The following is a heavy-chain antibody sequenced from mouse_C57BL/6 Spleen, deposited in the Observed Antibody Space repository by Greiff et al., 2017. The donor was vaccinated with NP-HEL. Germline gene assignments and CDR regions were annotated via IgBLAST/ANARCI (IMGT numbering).Heavy chain of an antibody. CDR1: GYTFTSYW. CDR2: IDPSDSYT. V-gene: IGHV1-69*01. Sequence: QVQLQQPGAELVMPGASVKLSCKASGYTFTSYWMHWVKQRPGQGLEWIGEIDPSDSYTNYNQKFKGKSTLTVDKSSSTAYMQLSSLTSEDSAVYYLARSEYYGSRRFAYWGQGTLVTVSA. CDR3: ARSEYYGSRRFAY. J-gene: IGHJ3*01. D-gene: IGHD1-1*01.